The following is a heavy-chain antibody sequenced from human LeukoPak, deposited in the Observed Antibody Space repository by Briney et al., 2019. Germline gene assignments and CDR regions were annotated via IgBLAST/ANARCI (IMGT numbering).Heavy chain of an antibody. CDR2: INPNSGGT. J-gene: IGHJ4*02. Sequence: ASVTVSCKASGYTFTGYYMHWVRQAPGQGLEWMGRINPNSGGTNYAQKFQGRVTMTRDTSISKAYMELSRLRSDDTAVYYCARSVQRYCSGGSCYSNFSPRDYWGQGTLVTVSS. V-gene: IGHV1-2*06. CDR1: GYTFTGYY. CDR3: ARSVQRYCSGGSCYSNFSPRDY. D-gene: IGHD2-15*01.